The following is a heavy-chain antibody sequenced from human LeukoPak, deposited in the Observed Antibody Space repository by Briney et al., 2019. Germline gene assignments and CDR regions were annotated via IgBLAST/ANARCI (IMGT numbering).Heavy chain of an antibody. CDR3: ARDLGQWLVGWFDP. D-gene: IGHD6-19*01. J-gene: IGHJ5*02. CDR2: IYYSGST. V-gene: IGHV4-39*07. Sequence: SETLSLTCTVSGGSISSSSYYWGWIRQPPGKGLEWIGSIYYSGSTYYNPSLKSRVTISVDTSKNQFSLKLSSVTAADTAVYYCARDLGQWLVGWFDPWGQGTLVTVSS. CDR1: GGSISSSSYY.